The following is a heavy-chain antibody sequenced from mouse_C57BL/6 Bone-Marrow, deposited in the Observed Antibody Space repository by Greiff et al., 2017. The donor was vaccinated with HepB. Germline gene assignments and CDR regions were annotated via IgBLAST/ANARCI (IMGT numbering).Heavy chain of an antibody. J-gene: IGHJ3*01. Sequence: QVQLKQPGAELVRPGSSVKLSCKASGYTFTSYWMHWVKQRPIQGLEWIGNIDPSDSETHYNQKFKDKATLTVDKSSSTAYMQLSSLTSEDSAVYYCARSGYYYGSSWGFAYWGQGTLVTVSA. D-gene: IGHD1-1*01. CDR1: GYTFTSYW. CDR3: ARSGYYYGSSWGFAY. CDR2: IDPSDSET. V-gene: IGHV1-52*01.